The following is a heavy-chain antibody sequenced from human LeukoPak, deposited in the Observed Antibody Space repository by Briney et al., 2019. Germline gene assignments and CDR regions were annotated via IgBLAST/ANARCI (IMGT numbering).Heavy chain of an antibody. CDR1: GFTVSSNY. Sequence: GRSLRLSCAASGFTVSSNYMSWVRQAPGKGLEWVSVVYSGGSTYYADSVKGRFTISRDNSQNTLYLQMNSLRAEDTAVYYCARDGPRAGRGVIFENWGQGTLVTVSS. CDR3: ARDGPRAGRGVIFEN. D-gene: IGHD3-10*01. V-gene: IGHV3-66*01. CDR2: VYSGGST. J-gene: IGHJ4*02.